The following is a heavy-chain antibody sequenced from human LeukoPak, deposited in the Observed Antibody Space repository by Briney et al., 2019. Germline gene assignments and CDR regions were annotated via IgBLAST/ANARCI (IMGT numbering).Heavy chain of an antibody. CDR3: ARERGYSYGYGDY. CDR1: GFTFSSCN. D-gene: IGHD5-18*01. V-gene: IGHV3-21*01. CDR2: ISGSSSYI. J-gene: IGHJ4*02. Sequence: GGSLRLSCAASGFTFSSCNMNWVRQAPGKGLEWVSSISGSSSYIYYADSVKGRFTISRDNAKNSLYLQVNSLRAEDTAVYYCARERGYSYGYGDYWGQGTLVTVSS.